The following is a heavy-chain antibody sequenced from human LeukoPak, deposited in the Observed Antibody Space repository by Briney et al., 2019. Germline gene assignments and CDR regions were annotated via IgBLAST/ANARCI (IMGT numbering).Heavy chain of an antibody. V-gene: IGHV1-3*04. CDR3: SRDGGGSNWYF. CDR1: GYTFTSYY. Sequence: ASVKVSCKASGYTFTSYYMHWVRQAPGQGLEWMGWVNTGNGDTVYSQKFQGRVTITRDTSASTAYMELSSLTSGDTAVYYCSRDGGGSNWYFWGQGTLVTVSS. D-gene: IGHD6-13*01. CDR2: VNTGNGDT. J-gene: IGHJ4*02.